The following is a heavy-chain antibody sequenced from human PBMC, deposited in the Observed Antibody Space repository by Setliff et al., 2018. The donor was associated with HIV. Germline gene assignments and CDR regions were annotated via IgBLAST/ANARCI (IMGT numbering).Heavy chain of an antibody. Sequence: GGSLRLSCAASGFTFSDYWMHWVRQAPGKGLVWVSRIDIDGSDTIYADSVKGRFTISRDNSKNTLNLQMNDLRPEDTAVYYCARLMYSSGPGSFDYWGQGTLVTVSS. CDR3: ARLMYSSGPGSFDY. J-gene: IGHJ4*02. D-gene: IGHD6-19*01. CDR1: GFTFSDYW. V-gene: IGHV3-74*01. CDR2: IDIDGSDT.